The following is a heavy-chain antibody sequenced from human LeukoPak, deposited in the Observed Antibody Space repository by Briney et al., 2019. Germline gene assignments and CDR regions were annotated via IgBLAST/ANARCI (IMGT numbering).Heavy chain of an antibody. V-gene: IGHV3-23*01. D-gene: IGHD6-19*01. CDR1: GFSFSRYW. Sequence: PGGSLRLSCTASGFSFSRYWMHWVRQAPGMGLVWVSAISGSGGSTYYADSVKGRFTISRDNSKNTLYLQMNSLRAEDTAVYYCARKDRAVAGIFDYWGQGTLVTVSS. J-gene: IGHJ4*02. CDR2: ISGSGGST. CDR3: ARKDRAVAGIFDY.